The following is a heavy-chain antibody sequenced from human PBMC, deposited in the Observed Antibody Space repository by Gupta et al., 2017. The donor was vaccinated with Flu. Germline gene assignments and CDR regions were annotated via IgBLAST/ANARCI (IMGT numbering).Heavy chain of an antibody. V-gene: IGHV1-8*01. CDR3: ARGHRRDGYNSGPLTY. D-gene: IGHD5-24*01. CDR1: GYTFTSYD. Sequence: QVQLVQSGAEVKKPGASVKVSCKASGYTFTSYDINWVRQATGQGLEWMGWMNPNSGNTGYAQKFQGRVTMTRNTSISTAYMELSSLRSEDTAVYYCARGHRRDGYNSGPLTYWGQGTLVTVSS. J-gene: IGHJ4*02. CDR2: MNPNSGNT.